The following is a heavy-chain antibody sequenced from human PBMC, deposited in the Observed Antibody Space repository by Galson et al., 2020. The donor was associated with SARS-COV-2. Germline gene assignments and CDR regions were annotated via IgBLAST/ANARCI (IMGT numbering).Heavy chain of an antibody. V-gene: IGHV3-30-3*01. CDR2: ISNDGSNR. CDR3: ARGPRFGELLSPFDS. J-gene: IGHJ4*02. Sequence: TGGSLRPSCAASGFTFSSYAMHWVRQAPGKGLEWVAVISNDGSNRYYADSVKGRFTISRDNSKNTLFLQMNSLRVEDTAVYYCARGPRFGELLSPFDSWGQGTLVTVSS. CDR1: GFTFSSYA. D-gene: IGHD3-10*01.